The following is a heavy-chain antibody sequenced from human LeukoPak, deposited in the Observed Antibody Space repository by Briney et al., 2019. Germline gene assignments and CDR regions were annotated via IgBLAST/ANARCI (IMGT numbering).Heavy chain of an antibody. CDR2: IYPGDSDT. CDR1: GYSFTSYW. D-gene: IGHD6-13*01. CDR3: ARHPSSSWRNWFDS. Sequence: NRGESLKISCKGSGYSFTSYWIGWVRQMPGKGLEWMGIIYPGDSDTRYSPSFQGQVTISADKSISTAYLQWSSLKASDTAMYYCARHPSSSWRNWFDSWGQGTLVTVSS. J-gene: IGHJ5*01. V-gene: IGHV5-51*01.